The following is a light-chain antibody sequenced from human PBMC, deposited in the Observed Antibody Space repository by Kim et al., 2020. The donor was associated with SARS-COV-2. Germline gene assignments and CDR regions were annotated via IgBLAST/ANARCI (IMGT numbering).Light chain of an antibody. CDR1: SSDVGGYNY. CDR2: DVS. V-gene: IGLV2-14*01. Sequence: QSALTQPASVSGSPGQSITISCTGTSSDVGGYNYVSWYQQHPRKAPKLMIYDVSKRPSGVSNRFSGSKSGNTASLTISGLQAEDEADYYCSSYTSSSTLVFGGGTKVTVL. CDR3: SSYTSSSTLV. J-gene: IGLJ3*02.